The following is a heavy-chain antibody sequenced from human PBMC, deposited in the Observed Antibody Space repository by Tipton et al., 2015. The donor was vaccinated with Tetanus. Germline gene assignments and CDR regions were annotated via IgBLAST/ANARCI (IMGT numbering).Heavy chain of an antibody. J-gene: IGHJ4*02. V-gene: IGHV3-48*02. CDR3: ASGPDLWSPSLDY. D-gene: IGHD3-3*01. CDR2: ISTATSLT. Sequence: SLRLSCVASGFTFSSFGMNWVRQAPGKGLEWVSYISTATSLTYYADSVKGRFTISRDNDNNSLYLQMNSLRDDDTAIYYCASGPDLWSPSLDYLGQGTRVAVSS. CDR1: GFTFSSFG.